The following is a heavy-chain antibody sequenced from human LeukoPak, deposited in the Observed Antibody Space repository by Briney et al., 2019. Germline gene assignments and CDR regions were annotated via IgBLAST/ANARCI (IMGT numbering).Heavy chain of an antibody. CDR1: GGSFSGYY. D-gene: IGHD6-19*01. J-gene: IGHJ4*02. CDR2: INHSGST. CDR3: ARVLGLRSGWYKKGGYYCDY. V-gene: IGHV4-34*01. Sequence: PSETLSLTCAVYGGSFSGYYWSWIRQPPGKGLEWIGEINHSGSTNYDPSLKSRVTISVDTSKNQFSLKLSSVTAADTAVYYCARVLGLRSGWYKKGGYYCDYWGQGTLVTVSS.